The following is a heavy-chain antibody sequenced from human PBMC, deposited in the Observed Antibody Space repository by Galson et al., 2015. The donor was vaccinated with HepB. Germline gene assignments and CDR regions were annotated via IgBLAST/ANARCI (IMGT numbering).Heavy chain of an antibody. CDR3: ATLSTNHYDFYY. D-gene: IGHD2-8*01. CDR1: GDSIRHYY. Sequence: SETLSLTCTVSGDSIRHYYWSWIRQPPGKGLECIGYISYSGSTNYNPSLKSRVTISVDTSKNQFSLKLSSVTTADTAVYYCATLSTNHYDFYYWGQGTLVTVSS. J-gene: IGHJ4*02. CDR2: ISYSGST. V-gene: IGHV4-59*01.